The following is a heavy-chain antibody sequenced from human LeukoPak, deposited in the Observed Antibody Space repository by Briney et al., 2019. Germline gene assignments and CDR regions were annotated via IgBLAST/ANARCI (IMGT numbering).Heavy chain of an antibody. J-gene: IGHJ6*03. Sequence: SETLSLTCTVSGGSISSSSYYWGWIRQPPGKGLEWIGSIYYSGSTYYNPSLKSRVTISVDTSKNQFSLKLSSVTAADTAVYYCASGVAGTLYYYYYKDVWGKGTTVTVSS. D-gene: IGHD6-19*01. CDR2: IYYSGST. CDR1: GGSISSSSYY. V-gene: IGHV4-39*01. CDR3: ASGVAGTLYYYYYKDV.